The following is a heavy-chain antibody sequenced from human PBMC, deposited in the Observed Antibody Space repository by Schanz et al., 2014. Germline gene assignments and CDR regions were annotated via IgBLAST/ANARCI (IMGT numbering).Heavy chain of an antibody. Sequence: QVQLQESGPGLVKPSQTLSLTCAVSGESISNGGYSWTWIRQPPGKGLECIGYVYYTGGTYYNPSLKSRFPIPQDTAKNEFYLTLSSVTAADTAVYFCARDRYDTLTGYYDAFDTWGQGTVVTVSS. D-gene: IGHD3-9*01. CDR1: GESISNGGYS. V-gene: IGHV4-30-4*07. CDR3: ARDRYDTLTGYYDAFDT. J-gene: IGHJ3*02. CDR2: VYYTGGT.